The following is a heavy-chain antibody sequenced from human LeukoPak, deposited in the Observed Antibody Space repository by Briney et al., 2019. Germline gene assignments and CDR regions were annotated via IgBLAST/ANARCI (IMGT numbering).Heavy chain of an antibody. V-gene: IGHV3-48*03. D-gene: IGHD3-9*01. CDR1: GFTFSSYE. Sequence: QAGGSLRLSCAGSGFTFSSYEMNWVRQAPGKGLEWVSYISSSGSTIYYADSVKGRLTISRDNAKNSLYLQMNSLRAEDTAVYYCARASRYYDILTGYLPVSGMDVWGKGTTVTVSS. J-gene: IGHJ6*04. CDR2: ISSSGSTI. CDR3: ARASRYYDILTGYLPVSGMDV.